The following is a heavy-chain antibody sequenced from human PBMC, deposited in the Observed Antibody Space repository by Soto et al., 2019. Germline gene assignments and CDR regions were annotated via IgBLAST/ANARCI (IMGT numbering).Heavy chain of an antibody. Sequence: SETLSLTCTVSGGSISSSSYYWGWIRQPPGKGLEWIGSIYYSGSTYYNPSLKSRVTISVDTSKNQFSLKLSSVTAADTAVYYCARHLDGYDFWSGYYRYYYMDVWGKGTTVTVSS. CDR1: GGSISSSSYY. D-gene: IGHD3-3*01. J-gene: IGHJ6*03. CDR3: ARHLDGYDFWSGYYRYYYMDV. V-gene: IGHV4-39*01. CDR2: IYYSGST.